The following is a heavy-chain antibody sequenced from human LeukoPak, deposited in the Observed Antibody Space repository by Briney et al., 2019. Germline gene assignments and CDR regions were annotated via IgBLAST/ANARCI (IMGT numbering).Heavy chain of an antibody. CDR2: IIPTLEIA. CDR3: ARVLSGSWLWF. V-gene: IGHV1-69*04. Sequence: SVKVSCKASGGTFSSYAITWVRQAPGQGLEWMGRIIPTLEIANYAQKFQGRVTITADKSTSTAYMELSSLRPGDTAVYYCARVLSGSWLWFWGQGTLVTVSS. CDR1: GGTFSSYA. D-gene: IGHD5-18*01. J-gene: IGHJ4*02.